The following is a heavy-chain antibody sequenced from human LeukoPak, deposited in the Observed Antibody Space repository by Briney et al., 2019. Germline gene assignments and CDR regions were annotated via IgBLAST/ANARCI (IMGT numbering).Heavy chain of an antibody. J-gene: IGHJ4*02. CDR3: ARGYSGSCYGVDY. CDR1: GGSISSHY. V-gene: IGHV4-59*11. Sequence: PSETLSLTSTVSGGSISSHYWSWIRQPPGKGLEWIGYIYYSGSTNYNPSLKSRVTISVDTSKNQFSLKLSSVTAADTAVYYCARGYSGSCYGVDYWGQGTLVTVSS. CDR2: IYYSGST. D-gene: IGHD1-26*01.